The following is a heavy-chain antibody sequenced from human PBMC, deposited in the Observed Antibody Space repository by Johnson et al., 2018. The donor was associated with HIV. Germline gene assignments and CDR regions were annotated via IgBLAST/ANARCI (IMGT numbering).Heavy chain of an antibody. J-gene: IGHJ3*02. CDR3: ARYSWNVGAFDI. CDR2: IRHDGSNK. Sequence: QLVESGGGVVQPGGSLRLSCAASGFTFSSYGMHWVRQAPGKGLEWVAFIRHDGSNKYYPDSVKGRFTISRENSKNTLYLQMNSLRAEDTAVYYCARYSWNVGAFDIWGQGTMVTVSS. V-gene: IGHV3-30*02. D-gene: IGHD1-20*01. CDR1: GFTFSSYG.